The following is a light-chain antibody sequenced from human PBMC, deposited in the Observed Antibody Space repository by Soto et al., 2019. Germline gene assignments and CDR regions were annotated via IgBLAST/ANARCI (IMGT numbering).Light chain of an antibody. CDR1: QGISSY. V-gene: IGKV1-9*01. Sequence: DIQLTRSPSFLSASAGDRVTITGGASQGISSYLAWYQQKPGKAPNLLIHTASTLQSGVPSRFSGSGSGTDFTFTISSLQPEDIATYYCQQYDNLPRTFGGGTKVDIK. CDR2: TAS. CDR3: QQYDNLPRT. J-gene: IGKJ4*01.